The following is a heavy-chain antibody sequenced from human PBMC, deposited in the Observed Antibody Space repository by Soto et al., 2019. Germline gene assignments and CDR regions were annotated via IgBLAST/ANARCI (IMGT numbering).Heavy chain of an antibody. CDR2: IIPIFGTA. CDR1: GGTFSSYA. CDR3: ARGLEQYYYDSSGYFLSHFDY. D-gene: IGHD3-22*01. Sequence: SVKVSCKASGGTFSSYAISWVRQAPGQGLEWMGGIIPIFGTANYAQKFQGRVTITADESTSTAYMELSSLRSEDTAVYYCARGLEQYYYDSSGYFLSHFDYWGQ. V-gene: IGHV1-69*13. J-gene: IGHJ4*02.